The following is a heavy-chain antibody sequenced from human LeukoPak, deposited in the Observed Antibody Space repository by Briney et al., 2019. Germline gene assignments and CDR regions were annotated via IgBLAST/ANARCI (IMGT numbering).Heavy chain of an antibody. J-gene: IGHJ6*03. Sequence: SETLSLTCAVSGGSLSGYYWTWIRQPPGKGLEWIGEINHSGSTSYNPSLKSRVTISVDTSKKQFFLKLNSVTAADTAVYYCARRRVYCSGGSCYVYYYYMDVWGKGTTVTVSS. D-gene: IGHD2-15*01. CDR1: GGSLSGYY. V-gene: IGHV4-34*01. CDR2: INHSGST. CDR3: ARRRVYCSGGSCYVYYYYMDV.